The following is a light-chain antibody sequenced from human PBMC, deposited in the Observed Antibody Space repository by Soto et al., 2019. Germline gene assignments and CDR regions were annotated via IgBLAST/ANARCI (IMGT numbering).Light chain of an antibody. CDR3: SSYTSSSPYV. V-gene: IGLV2-14*01. J-gene: IGLJ1*01. CDR1: SSDVGGYNY. CDR2: EVS. Sequence: QSALTQPASVSGSPGQSITISRTGTSSDVGGYNYVSWYQQHPGKAPKLMIYEVSNRPSGVSNRFSGSKSGNTASLTISGLQAEDEADYYCSSYTSSSPYVFGTGTKV.